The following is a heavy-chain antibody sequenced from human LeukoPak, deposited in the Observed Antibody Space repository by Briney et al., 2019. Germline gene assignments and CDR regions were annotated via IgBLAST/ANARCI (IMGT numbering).Heavy chain of an antibody. Sequence: GGSLRLSCVASGFSFNTFALTWARQAPVKGLEWVSAISGDGTRTYYADSVKGRFTISRDNSKNTLYLEMSSLRVEDTAIYYCAKWPEGAMDYFDYWGQGTLVTVSS. CDR2: ISGDGTRT. D-gene: IGHD3-16*01. CDR1: GFSFNTFA. CDR3: AKWPEGAMDYFDY. V-gene: IGHV3-23*01. J-gene: IGHJ4*02.